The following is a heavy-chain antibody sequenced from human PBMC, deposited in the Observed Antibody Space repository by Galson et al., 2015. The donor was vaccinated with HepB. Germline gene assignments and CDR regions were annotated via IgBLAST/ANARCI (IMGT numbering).Heavy chain of an antibody. CDR3: TRYDFWSGYFRDY. V-gene: IGHV3-49*03. CDR2: IRSKAYGGTT. CDR1: GFTFGDYA. D-gene: IGHD3-3*01. Sequence: SLRLSCAPSGFTFGDYAMSWFRQAPGKGLEWVGFIRSKAYGGTTEYAASVKGRFTISRDDSKSIAYLQMNSLKTEDTAVYYCTRYDFWSGYFRDYWGQGTLVTVSS. J-gene: IGHJ4*02.